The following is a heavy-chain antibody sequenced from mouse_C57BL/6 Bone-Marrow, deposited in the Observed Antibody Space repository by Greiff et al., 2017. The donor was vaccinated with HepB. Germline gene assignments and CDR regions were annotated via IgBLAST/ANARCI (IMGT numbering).Heavy chain of an antibody. CDR1: GYTFTSYW. CDR3: ANHSNFGDYAMDY. V-gene: IGHV1-64*01. D-gene: IGHD2-5*01. J-gene: IGHJ4*01. CDR2: IHPKSGST. Sequence: QVQLQQPGAELVKPGASVKLSCKASGYTFTSYWMHWVKQRPGQGLEWIGMIHPKSGSTNYNEKFKSKATLTVEKSSSTAYMQLSSLTSEDSAVYYCANHSNFGDYAMDYWGQGTSVTVSS.